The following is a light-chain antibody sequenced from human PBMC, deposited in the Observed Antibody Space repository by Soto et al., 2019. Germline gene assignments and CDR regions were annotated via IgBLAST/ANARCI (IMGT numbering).Light chain of an antibody. CDR3: AVWDNSRNALV. V-gene: IGLV1-44*01. CDR2: AYD. J-gene: IGLJ3*02. CDR1: SANIGANT. Sequence: QSVLTQPPSASGTPGQRVIISCSGSSANIGANTGNWYQQLPGTAPKLLIYAYDQRPIGVPDRFSGFKSGTSASLAISGLQSEDEAVYFCAVWDNSRNALVFGGGTKLTVL.